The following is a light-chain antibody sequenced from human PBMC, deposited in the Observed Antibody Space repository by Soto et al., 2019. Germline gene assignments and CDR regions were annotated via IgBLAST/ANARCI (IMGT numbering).Light chain of an antibody. V-gene: IGLV1-44*01. CDR3: SAWDDSLNGHLL. CDR2: SND. CDR1: TSNIGSHS. J-gene: IGLJ2*01. Sequence: QSVLIQPPSASGAPGQTVTIPCSGGTSNIGSHSVNWYKQLPGKAPKVVILSNDERPSGVPDRISGSKSGASASLAISGLQVEDESVYYGSAWDDSLNGHLLFGGGTKLTVL.